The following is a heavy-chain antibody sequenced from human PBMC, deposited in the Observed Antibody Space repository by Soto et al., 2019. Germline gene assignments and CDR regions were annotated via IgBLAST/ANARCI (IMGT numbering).Heavy chain of an antibody. V-gene: IGHV3-30*03. CDR1: GFTFSSYG. D-gene: IGHD3-16*01. J-gene: IGHJ6*02. Sequence: GSLRLSCAASGFTFSSYGMHWVRQAPGKGLEWVAVISYDGSNKYYADSVKGRFTISRDNSKNTLYLQMNSLRAEDTAVYYCAGEPKGGTYDMDVWGQGTTVTVSS. CDR3: AGEPKGGTYDMDV. CDR2: ISYDGSNK.